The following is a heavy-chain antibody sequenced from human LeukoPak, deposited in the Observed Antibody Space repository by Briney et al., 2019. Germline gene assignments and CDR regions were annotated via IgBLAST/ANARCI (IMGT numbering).Heavy chain of an antibody. Sequence: PGGSLRLSCAASGFTFSSYSMNWVRQAPGKGLEWVSSISSSSSYIYYADSVKGRFTISRDNAKNSLYLQMNSLRAEDTAVYYCARDLNGPTYYGDPMFDPWGQGTLVTVSS. J-gene: IGHJ5*02. CDR1: GFTFSSYS. V-gene: IGHV3-21*04. CDR3: ARDLNGPTYYGDPMFDP. CDR2: ISSSSSYI. D-gene: IGHD4-17*01.